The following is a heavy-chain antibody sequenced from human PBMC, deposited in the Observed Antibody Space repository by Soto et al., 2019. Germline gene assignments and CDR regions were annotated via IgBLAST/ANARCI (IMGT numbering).Heavy chain of an antibody. CDR2: MFCSGPT. CDR3: APLSVSLSGPYGIHV. J-gene: IGHJ6*02. D-gene: IGHD2-15*01. Sequence: SETLSLTCSVSGYSVTSSDYYWAWIRQPPGKGLEWIGSMFCSGPTYYNPSLKSRVTLSVDTSKNQFSVRLNSVTAADTAVYYCAPLSVSLSGPYGIHVWGQGTTVTVSS. CDR1: GYSVTSSDYY. V-gene: IGHV4-39*01.